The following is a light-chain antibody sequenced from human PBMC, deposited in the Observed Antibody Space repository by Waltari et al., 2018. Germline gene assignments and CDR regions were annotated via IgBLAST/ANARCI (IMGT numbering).Light chain of an antibody. CDR2: GAS. Sequence: EIVLTQSPGTLSLSPGERATLSCRAIQSVSRFLAWYQQKPGQAPRLLISGASSRATGIPDRFSGSGSGTDFSLTISRLEPEDFAVYYCQKYDRLPATFGQGTKVEIK. J-gene: IGKJ1*01. CDR3: QKYDRLPAT. CDR1: QSVSRF. V-gene: IGKV3-20*01.